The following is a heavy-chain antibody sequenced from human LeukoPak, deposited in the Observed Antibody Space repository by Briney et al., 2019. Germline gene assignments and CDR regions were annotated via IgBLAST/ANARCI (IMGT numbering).Heavy chain of an antibody. CDR2: IYTSGST. CDR1: GGSISSGSYY. J-gene: IGHJ4*02. D-gene: IGHD3-10*01. Sequence: SQTLSLTCTVSGGSISSGSYYWSWIRQPAGKGLEWIGRIYTSGSTNYNPSLKSRVTISVDTSKNQYSLKLSSVTAADTAVYYCARLTHEGGAYYYGSGSYYWSYHFDYWGQGTLVTVSS. CDR3: ARLTHEGGAYYYGSGSYYWSYHFDY. V-gene: IGHV4-61*02.